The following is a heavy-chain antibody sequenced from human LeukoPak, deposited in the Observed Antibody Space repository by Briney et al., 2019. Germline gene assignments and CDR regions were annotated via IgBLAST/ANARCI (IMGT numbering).Heavy chain of an antibody. CDR1: GFTFSSYW. Sequence: GGSLRLSCAASGFTFSSYWMSWVRQAPGKGLEWVANIKRDGSEKYYVDSVKGRFTISRDNSKNTLYLQMNSLRAEDTAVYYCARERFRGGEGAFDIWGQGTMVTVSS. V-gene: IGHV3-7*01. J-gene: IGHJ3*02. D-gene: IGHD3-16*01. CDR3: ARERFRGGEGAFDI. CDR2: IKRDGSEK.